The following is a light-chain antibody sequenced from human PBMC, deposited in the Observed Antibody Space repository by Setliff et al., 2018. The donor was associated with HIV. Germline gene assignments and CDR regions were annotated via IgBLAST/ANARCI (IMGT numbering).Light chain of an antibody. Sequence: QSVLAQPPSASGTPGQRVTISCSGGSSTIGSNTVNWYRQLPGTAPRILIYRTDQRPSGVPARFSGSKSGTSASLAISGLQSEDEADYYCATWDDSLNGFYVFGTGTKVTVL. CDR2: RTD. J-gene: IGLJ1*01. CDR1: SSTIGSNT. CDR3: ATWDDSLNGFYV. V-gene: IGLV1-44*01.